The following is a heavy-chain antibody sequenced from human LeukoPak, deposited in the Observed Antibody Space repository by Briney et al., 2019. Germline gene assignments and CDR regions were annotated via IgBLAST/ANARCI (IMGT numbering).Heavy chain of an antibody. CDR2: ISNSGGRT. CDR3: AKSVGTLGYNYGSVWFDP. CDR1: RFTFSSYA. D-gene: IGHD5-18*01. Sequence: GGSLRLSCAASRFTFSSYAMSWVRQAPGKGLEWVSAISNSGGRTYYADSVKGRFTISRDNSKNTLYLQMNSLRADDTAVYYCAKSVGTLGYNYGSVWFDPWGQGTLVTVSS. V-gene: IGHV3-23*01. J-gene: IGHJ5*02.